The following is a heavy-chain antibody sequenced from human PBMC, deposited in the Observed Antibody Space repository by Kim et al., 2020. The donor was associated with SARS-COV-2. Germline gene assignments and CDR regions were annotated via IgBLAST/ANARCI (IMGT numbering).Heavy chain of an antibody. CDR1: GGSISSSSYN. CDR2: VYYNGNT. CDR3: ARHASPLRKFDFGY. V-gene: IGHV4-39*01. Sequence: SETLSLTCTVSGGSISSSSYNWDWIRQPPGKGLQWIGSVYYNGNTYYNPSVTSRVTISIDTSKNQFSLNLRSVTAADTAVYYCARHASPLRKFDFGYWGPGTLVTVSS. J-gene: IGHJ4*02. D-gene: IGHD4-17*01.